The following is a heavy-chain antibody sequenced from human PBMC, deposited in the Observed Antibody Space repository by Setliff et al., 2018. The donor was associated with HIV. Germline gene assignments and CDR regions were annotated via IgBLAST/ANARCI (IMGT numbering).Heavy chain of an antibody. V-gene: IGHV2-5*01. D-gene: IGHD2-15*01. Sequence: KSGPTLVNPTQTLTLTCTFSGFSLSTSKMGVGWIRQPPGKALEWLAVIYWNDDSRYNPSPKSRLTITKDTSKNQVVLKLTNMDPADTTTYYCARSFVGGYCSGVARRIDYWGQVIVVTVSS. CDR3: ARSFVGGYCSGVARRIDY. CDR1: GFSLSTSKMG. J-gene: IGHJ4*02. CDR2: IYWNDDS.